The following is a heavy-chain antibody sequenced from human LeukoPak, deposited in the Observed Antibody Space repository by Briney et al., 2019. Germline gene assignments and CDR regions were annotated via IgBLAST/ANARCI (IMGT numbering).Heavy chain of an antibody. Sequence: GRSLRLSCAASGFTFSSYAMHWVRKAPGKGLEWVAVISYDGSNKYYADSVKGRFTISRDNSKNTLYLQMNSLRAEDTAVYYCARSPNPRNLSRFDYWGQGALVTVSS. CDR3: ARSPNPRNLSRFDY. CDR1: GFTFSSYA. D-gene: IGHD2/OR15-2a*01. V-gene: IGHV3-30*04. CDR2: ISYDGSNK. J-gene: IGHJ4*02.